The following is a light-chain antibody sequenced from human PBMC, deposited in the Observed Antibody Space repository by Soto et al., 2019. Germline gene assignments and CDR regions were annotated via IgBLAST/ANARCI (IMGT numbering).Light chain of an antibody. V-gene: IGKV1-39*01. Sequence: IQMTQSPSSLSTSVGDRVTITCRSNQTIVNYLNWYQHKPGRAPKLLISGASTLQNAVASRFSGRGTGTDFVLTINTLQTAEFATYYCQQSVSTPPSFGKGTKLETK. CDR1: QTIVNY. CDR2: GAS. CDR3: QQSVSTPPS. J-gene: IGKJ2*01.